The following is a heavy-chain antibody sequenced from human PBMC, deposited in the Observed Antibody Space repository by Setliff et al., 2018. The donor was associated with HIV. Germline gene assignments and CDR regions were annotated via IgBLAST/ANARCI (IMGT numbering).Heavy chain of an antibody. CDR1: GYTFTSYG. J-gene: IGHJ5*02. CDR2: ISAYNGNT. Sequence: ASVKVSCKASGYTFTSYGISWVRQAPGQGLEWMGWISAYNGNTNYAQKFQGRVTITTDESTSTAYMELSSLRSEDTAVYYCASAGYYYDSSGYYWFDLWGQGTLVTVSS. D-gene: IGHD3-22*01. CDR3: ASAGYYYDSSGYYWFDL. V-gene: IGHV1-18*01.